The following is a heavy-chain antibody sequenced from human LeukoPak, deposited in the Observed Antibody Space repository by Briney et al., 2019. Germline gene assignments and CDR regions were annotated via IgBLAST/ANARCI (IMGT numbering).Heavy chain of an antibody. CDR2: INQGGSDK. CDR3: ARTSRSSSTDD. J-gene: IGHJ4*02. CDR1: GFTFSNYW. Sequence: GGSLRLSCAASGFTFSNYWMSWVRQAPRKGLEWVANINQGGSDKSYVDSVKGRFTISRDNAKNSLYLGMNSLRVEDTAMYYCARTSRSSSTDDWGEGTLVTVS. D-gene: IGHD2-15*01. V-gene: IGHV3-7*01.